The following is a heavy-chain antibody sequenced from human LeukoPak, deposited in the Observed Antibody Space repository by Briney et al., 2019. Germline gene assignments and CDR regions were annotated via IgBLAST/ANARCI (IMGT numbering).Heavy chain of an antibody. V-gene: IGHV1-2*02. CDR3: ARDSRDHLGLGYCSSTSCYGYYFDY. CDR1: GYTFTGYY. D-gene: IGHD2-2*01. CDR2: INPNSGGT. J-gene: IGHJ4*02. Sequence: ASVKVSCKASGYTFTGYYMHWVRQAPGQGLEWMGWINPNSGGTNYAQKFQGRVTMTRDTSISTAYMELSRLRSDDTAVYYCARDSRDHLGLGYCSSTSCYGYYFDYWGQGTLVTVSS.